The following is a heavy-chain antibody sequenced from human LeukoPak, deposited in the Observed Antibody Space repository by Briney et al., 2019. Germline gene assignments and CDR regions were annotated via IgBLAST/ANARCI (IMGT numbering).Heavy chain of an antibody. CDR3: VRTPPNWGADY. D-gene: IGHD7-27*01. CDR2: INPNSGGT. CDR1: GYTFTGYY. J-gene: IGHJ4*02. Sequence: ASVKVSCKASGYTFTGYYMHWVRQAPGQGLEWMGWINPNSGGTNYAQKFQGRVTMTRNTAISTAYMELSSLRSEDTAVYYCVRTPPNWGADYWGQGTLVTVSS. V-gene: IGHV1-2*02.